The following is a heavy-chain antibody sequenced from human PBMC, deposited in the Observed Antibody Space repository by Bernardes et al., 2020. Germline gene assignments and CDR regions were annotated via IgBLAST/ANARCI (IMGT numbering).Heavy chain of an antibody. D-gene: IGHD2-2*01. Sequence: GSLRLSCAASGFTFTSHAMSWVRQAPGKGLEWVSFISGGETTSYADSVKGRFTISRDNSKNTLYLQMNSLRAEDTAVYYCASHRYPSYYYGLDVWGQGTTVTVSS. CDR3: ASHRYPSYYYGLDV. CDR1: GFTFTSHA. J-gene: IGHJ6*02. CDR2: ISGGETT. V-gene: IGHV3-23*01.